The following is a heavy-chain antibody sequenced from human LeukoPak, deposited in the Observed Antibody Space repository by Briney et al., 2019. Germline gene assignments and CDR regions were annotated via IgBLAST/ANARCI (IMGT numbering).Heavy chain of an antibody. CDR3: ARLVAADLLFDY. Sequence: SETLSLTCTVSGGSISSYYWSWIRQPPGKGLEWIGYIYYSGSTNYSPSLKSRVTISVDTSKNQFSLKLSSVTAADTAVYYCARLVAADLLFDYWGQGTLVTVSS. CDR1: GGSISSYY. CDR2: IYYSGST. D-gene: IGHD6-13*01. V-gene: IGHV4-59*08. J-gene: IGHJ4*02.